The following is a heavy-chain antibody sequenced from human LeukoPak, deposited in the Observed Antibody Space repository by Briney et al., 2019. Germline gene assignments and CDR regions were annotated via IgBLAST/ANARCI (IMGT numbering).Heavy chain of an antibody. CDR2: IYTSGST. CDR3: ARDRFDDSSGYYYHYYYYMNV. D-gene: IGHD3-22*01. J-gene: IGHJ6*03. CDR1: GGSISSGSYY. V-gene: IGHV4-61*02. Sequence: SETLSLTCTVSGGSISSGSYYWSWIRQPAGKGLEWIGRIYTSGSTNYNPSLKSRVTISVDTSKNQFSLKLSSVTAADTAVYYCARDRFDDSSGYYYHYYYYMNVWGKGTTVTVSS.